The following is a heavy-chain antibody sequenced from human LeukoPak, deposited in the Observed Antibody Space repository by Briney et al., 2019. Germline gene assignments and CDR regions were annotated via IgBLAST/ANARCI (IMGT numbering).Heavy chain of an antibody. CDR3: AKGAAAYFYYYMDV. CDR2: IRYDGSNK. CDR1: GFTFSTYS. J-gene: IGHJ6*03. Sequence: PGGSLRLSCAASGFTFSTYSMNWVRQAPGKGLEWVAFIRYDGSNKYYADSVKGRFTISRDTSKNTLYLQMNSLRAEDTAVYYCAKGAAAYFYYYMDVWGKGTTVTISS. D-gene: IGHD6-13*01. V-gene: IGHV3-30*02.